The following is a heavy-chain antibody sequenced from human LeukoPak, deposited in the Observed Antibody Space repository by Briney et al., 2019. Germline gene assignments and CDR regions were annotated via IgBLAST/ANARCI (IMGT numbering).Heavy chain of an antibody. V-gene: IGHV7-4-1*02. CDR3: ARAAYCSGDTCYNWFDP. J-gene: IGHJ5*02. D-gene: IGHD2-15*01. Sequence: ASVRVSCKASGYTFSSYAMNWVRQAPGQGLEWMGWINTNTGNPMYAQGFTGRFVFSLDTSVSTAYLQISSLKAEDTAAYYCARAAYCSGDTCYNWFDPWGQGTLVTVSS. CDR2: INTNTGNP. CDR1: GYTFSSYA.